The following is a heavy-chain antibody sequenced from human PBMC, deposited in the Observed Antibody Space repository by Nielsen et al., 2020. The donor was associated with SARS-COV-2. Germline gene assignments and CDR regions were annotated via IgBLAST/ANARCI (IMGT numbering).Heavy chain of an antibody. CDR1: GGSFSGYY. J-gene: IGHJ6*03. Sequence: SETLSLTCAVYGGSFSGYYWSWIRQPPGKGLEWIGEINHSGSTNYNPSLKSRVTISVDTSKNQFSLKLSSVTAADTAVYYCARGRYFDSYYIDVWGKGTTVTVSS. CDR3: ARGRYFDSYYIDV. V-gene: IGHV4-34*01. CDR2: INHSGST. D-gene: IGHD3-9*01.